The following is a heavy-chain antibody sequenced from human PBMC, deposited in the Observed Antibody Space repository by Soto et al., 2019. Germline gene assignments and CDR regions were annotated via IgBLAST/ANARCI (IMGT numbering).Heavy chain of an antibody. D-gene: IGHD6-13*01. Sequence: PSETLSLTCTVSGGSISSSSYYWGWIRQPPGKGLEWIGSIYYSGSTYYNPSLKSRVTISVDTSKNQFSLKLSSVTAADTAVYYCARPVYSSSATHYYYYMGVWGKGTTVTVSS. CDR2: IYYSGST. CDR1: GGSISSSSYY. J-gene: IGHJ6*03. CDR3: ARPVYSSSATHYYYYMGV. V-gene: IGHV4-39*01.